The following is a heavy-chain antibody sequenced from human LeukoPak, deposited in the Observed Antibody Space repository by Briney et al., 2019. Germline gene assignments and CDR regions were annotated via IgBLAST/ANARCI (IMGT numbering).Heavy chain of an antibody. CDR3: ARDCSGGSCSYNWFDP. CDR2: ISAYNGNT. J-gene: IGHJ5*02. CDR1: GYTFTSYG. V-gene: IGHV1-18*01. D-gene: IGHD2-15*01. Sequence: ASVKVSCKASGYTFTSYGISWVRQTPGQGLEWMGWISAYNGNTDYAQKLQGRVTMTTDTSTSTAYMELRSLRSDDTAVYYCARDCSGGSCSYNWFDPWGQGTLVTVSS.